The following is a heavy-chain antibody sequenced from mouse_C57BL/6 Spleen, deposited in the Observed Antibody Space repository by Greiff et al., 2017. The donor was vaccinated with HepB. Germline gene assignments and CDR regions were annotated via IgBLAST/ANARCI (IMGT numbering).Heavy chain of an antibody. V-gene: IGHV1-81*01. CDR1: GYTFTSYG. CDR3: ARSLITTVVATGYFDV. D-gene: IGHD1-1*01. CDR2: IYPRSGNT. Sequence: LQESGAELARPGASVKLSCKASGYTFTSYGISWVKQRTGQGLEWIGEIYPRSGNTYYNEKFKGKATLTADKSSSTAYMELRSLTSEDSAVYFCARSLITTVVATGYFDVWGTGTTVTVSS. J-gene: IGHJ1*03.